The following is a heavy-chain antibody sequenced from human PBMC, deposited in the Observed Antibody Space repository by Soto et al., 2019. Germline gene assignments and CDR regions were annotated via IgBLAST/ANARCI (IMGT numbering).Heavy chain of an antibody. CDR2: IYHSGSS. CDR1: GDSINSGGHY. Sequence: QVQLQESSPGLVRPSQTLSLSCTVSGDSINSGGHYWNWIRQRPGKGLEWIGYIYHSGSSYYIPSLRSRLLISVDVSKNLFSLSLRSVTAADTALYFCARSTVWFGDAFDIWGPGTMVTVSS. V-gene: IGHV4-31*03. J-gene: IGHJ3*02. CDR3: ARSTVWFGDAFDI. D-gene: IGHD3-10*01.